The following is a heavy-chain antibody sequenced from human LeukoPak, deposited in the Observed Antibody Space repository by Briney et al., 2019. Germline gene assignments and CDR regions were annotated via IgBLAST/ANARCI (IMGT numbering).Heavy chain of an antibody. Sequence: GGSLRLSCGASGFALSSYGMHWVRQAPGKGLEWVAFIRCDGNSKYYVDSVKGRFTISRDNSKHTLYLQMNSLRAEDTAVYYCAKETYDAFDIWGQGTTVTVSS. CDR1: GFALSSYG. J-gene: IGHJ3*02. V-gene: IGHV3-30*02. CDR2: IRCDGNSK. CDR3: AKETYDAFDI.